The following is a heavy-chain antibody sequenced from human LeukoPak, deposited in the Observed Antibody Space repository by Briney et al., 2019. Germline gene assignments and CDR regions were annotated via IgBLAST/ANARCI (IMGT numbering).Heavy chain of an antibody. Sequence: GGSLRLSCAASGFTFSSYGMHWVRQAPGKGLEWVAFIRYDGSNKYYADSVKGRFTISRDNSKNTLYLQMNSLRAEDTAVYYCARGRVYYGSGSYSHGMDVWGQGTTVTVSS. D-gene: IGHD3-10*01. J-gene: IGHJ6*02. CDR3: ARGRVYYGSGSYSHGMDV. CDR1: GFTFSSYG. CDR2: IRYDGSNK. V-gene: IGHV3-30*02.